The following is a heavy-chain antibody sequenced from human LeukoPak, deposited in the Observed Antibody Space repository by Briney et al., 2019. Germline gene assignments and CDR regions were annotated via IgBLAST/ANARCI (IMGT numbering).Heavy chain of an antibody. D-gene: IGHD2-2*01. CDR3: ARARGVVVPAAISHYYYMDV. Sequence: PSETLSLTCTVSGGSISSYYWSWIRQPPGKGLEWIGYIYYSGSTNYNPSLKSRVTISVDTSKNQFSLKLSSVIAADTAVYYCARARGVVVPAAISHYYYMDVWGKGTTVTVSS. J-gene: IGHJ6*03. V-gene: IGHV4-59*01. CDR1: GGSISSYY. CDR2: IYYSGST.